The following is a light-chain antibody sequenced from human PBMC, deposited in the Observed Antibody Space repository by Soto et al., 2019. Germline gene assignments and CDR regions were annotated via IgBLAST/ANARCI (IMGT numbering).Light chain of an antibody. J-gene: IGLJ2*01. CDR3: ASYTSRSTLA. Sequence: QSALTQPASVSGSPGESITISCTGTSSDGGGYNSVSWHQQHPGKAPKLLVYDVNNRPSGVSNRFSGSKSGNTASLTISGLQAEDEADYYCASYTSRSTLAFGGGTKLTVL. CDR2: DVN. CDR1: SSDGGGYNS. V-gene: IGLV2-14*03.